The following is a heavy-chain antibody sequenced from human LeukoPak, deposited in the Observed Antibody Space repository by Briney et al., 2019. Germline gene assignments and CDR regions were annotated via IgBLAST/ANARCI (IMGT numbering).Heavy chain of an antibody. V-gene: IGHV3-66*02. CDR2: IYSGGST. CDR3: ARNPTPPWFDP. CDR1: GFTVSSNY. J-gene: IGHJ5*02. Sequence: GGSLRLSCAASGFTVSSNYMNWVRQAPGKGLEWVSVIYSGGSTYYADSVKGRFTISRDNSKNTLYLQMNSLRAEDTAVYYCARNPTPPWFDPWGQGTLVTVSS.